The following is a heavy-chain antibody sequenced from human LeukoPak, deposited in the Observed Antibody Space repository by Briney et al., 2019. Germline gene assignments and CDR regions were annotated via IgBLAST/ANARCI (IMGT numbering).Heavy chain of an antibody. CDR1: GGSISSGGYY. CDR2: IYYSGST. D-gene: IGHD3-22*01. V-gene: IGHV4-31*03. Sequence: SQTLSLTCTVSGGSISSGGYYWSWIRQHPGKGLEWIGYIYYSGSTYYNPSLKSRVTISVDTSKNQFSLKLSSVTAADTAVYYCARDQYDSSGYTYYYYGMDVWGQGTTVTVSS. J-gene: IGHJ6*02. CDR3: ARDQYDSSGYTYYYYGMDV.